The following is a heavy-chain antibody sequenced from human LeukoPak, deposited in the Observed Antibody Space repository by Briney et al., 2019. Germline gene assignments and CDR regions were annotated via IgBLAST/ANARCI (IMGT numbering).Heavy chain of an antibody. J-gene: IGHJ3*02. V-gene: IGHV3-7*02. CDR1: GFTFSIYW. CDR3: ETYSAFDI. CDR2: IKEDGGEI. D-gene: IGHD2-21*01. Sequence: PGRSLRHSCAASGFTFSIYWMSWVRQAPGKGLEWVASIKEDGGEIHYVDSVKGRFTISRDNAKNSLYLQMNSLRAEDTAVYYCETYSAFDIWGHGTMVTVSS.